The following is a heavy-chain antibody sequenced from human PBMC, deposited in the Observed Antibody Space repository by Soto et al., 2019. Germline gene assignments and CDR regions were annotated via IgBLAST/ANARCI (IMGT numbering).Heavy chain of an antibody. Sequence: QVQLVQSGAEMKKPGSSVKVSCQSSGGTFNTYAMNWVRQAPGQGPEWMGDISPMVGAANYAPMFQGRVTITAAESTGTSYMQLSSVTSEDTALYFCAREVQVHTPAFVYWGQGTLVTGSS. CDR1: GGTFNTYA. J-gene: IGHJ4*02. CDR3: AREVQVHTPAFVY. D-gene: IGHD3-10*01. V-gene: IGHV1-69*19. CDR2: ISPMVGAA.